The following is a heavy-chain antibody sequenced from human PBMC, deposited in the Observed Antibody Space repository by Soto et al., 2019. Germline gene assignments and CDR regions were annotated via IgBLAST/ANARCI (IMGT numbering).Heavy chain of an antibody. D-gene: IGHD3-22*01. Sequence: QVVLQESGPGLVKPSETLSLTCSVSGLSITSYYWSWVLQPPGKGLEWIGYIYDNGITSQNPSLKSWVTRSADTSQNPFYLQLTSVTGADTDVYYCARNYDSTGDAHEFDSWGQGILVTVTS. CDR1: GLSITSYY. CDR3: ARNYDSTGDAHEFDS. J-gene: IGHJ4*02. CDR2: IYDNGIT. V-gene: IGHV4-4*09.